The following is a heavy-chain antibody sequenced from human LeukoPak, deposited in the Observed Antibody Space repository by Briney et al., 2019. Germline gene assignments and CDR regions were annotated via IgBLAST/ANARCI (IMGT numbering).Heavy chain of an antibody. J-gene: IGHJ4*02. CDR3: ARDRIVVVPLDY. CDR2: ISAYNGNT. CDR1: GYTFTSFG. V-gene: IGHV1-18*01. Sequence: ASVTVSCKASGYTFTSFGISWVRQAPGQGLEWMGWISAYNGNTNYAQKLQGRVTMTTDTSTSTAYMELRSLRSDDTAVYYCARDRIVVVPLDYWGQGTLVTVSS. D-gene: IGHD3-22*01.